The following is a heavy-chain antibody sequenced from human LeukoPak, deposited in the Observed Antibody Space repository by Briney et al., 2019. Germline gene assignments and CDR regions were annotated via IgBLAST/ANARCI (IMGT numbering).Heavy chain of an antibody. CDR3: ARVDIVVVPAAISDTYYFDY. Sequence: ASVKVSCKASGYTFTGYYMHWVRQAPGQGLEWMGWINPNSGGTNYAQKFQGRVTMTRGTSISTAYMELSRLRSDDTAVYYCARVDIVVVPAAISDTYYFDYWGQGTLVTVSS. CDR2: INPNSGGT. J-gene: IGHJ4*02. D-gene: IGHD2-2*03. CDR1: GYTFTGYY. V-gene: IGHV1-2*02.